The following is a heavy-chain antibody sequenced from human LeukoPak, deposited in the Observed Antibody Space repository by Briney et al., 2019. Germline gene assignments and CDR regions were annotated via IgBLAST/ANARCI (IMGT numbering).Heavy chain of an antibody. Sequence: PGGSLRLSCAASGFTFSNNYMTWVRQAPGKGLEWLSIIYSAGPTDYADSVKGRFAISRDNSKNTVNLQMNSLTAEDTAVYYCGRVSVAGWQPIDYWGQGTLVTVSS. J-gene: IGHJ4*02. CDR3: GRVSVAGWQPIDY. CDR2: IYSAGPT. CDR1: GFTFSNNY. V-gene: IGHV3-53*01. D-gene: IGHD6-19*01.